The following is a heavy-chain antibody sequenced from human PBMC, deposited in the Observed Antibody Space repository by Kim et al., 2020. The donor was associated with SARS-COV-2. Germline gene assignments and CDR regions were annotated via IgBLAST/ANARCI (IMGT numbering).Heavy chain of an antibody. Sequence: SVKVSCKASGGTFSSYAISWVRQAPGQGLEWMGGIIPIFGTANYAQKFQGRVTITADESTSTAYMELSSLRSEDTAVYYCAVVATMRGGRDFDYWGQGTLVTVSS. CDR3: AVVATMRGGRDFDY. D-gene: IGHD5-12*01. V-gene: IGHV1-69*13. J-gene: IGHJ4*02. CDR1: GGTFSSYA. CDR2: IIPIFGTA.